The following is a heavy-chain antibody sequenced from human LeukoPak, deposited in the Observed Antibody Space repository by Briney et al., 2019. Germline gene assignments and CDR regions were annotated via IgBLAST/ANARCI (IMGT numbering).Heavy chain of an antibody. V-gene: IGHV4-38-2*02. CDR1: GYSISSGYY. Sequence: PSETLSLTCTVSGYSISSGYYWGWIRQPPGKGLEWIGSIYHSGSTYYNPSLKSRVTISVDTSKNQFSLKLSSVTAADTAVYYCARRTGTTFGVVWFDPWGQGTLVTVSS. J-gene: IGHJ5*02. CDR2: IYHSGST. CDR3: ARRTGTTFGVVWFDP. D-gene: IGHD1-7*01.